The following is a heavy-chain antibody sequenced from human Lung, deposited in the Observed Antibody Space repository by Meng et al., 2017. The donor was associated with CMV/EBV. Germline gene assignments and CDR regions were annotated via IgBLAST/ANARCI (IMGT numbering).Heavy chain of an antibody. D-gene: IGHD4-17*01. Sequence: KTSGGTFSSYAISWVRQAPGQGLEWMGGIIPILGTANYAQKSQGRVTIFADRTTRTGYMELSSLRFEDTAVYYCARAHDYGDYLLDYWGQGTLVTVSS. J-gene: IGHJ4*02. V-gene: IGHV1-69*06. CDR3: ARAHDYGDYLLDY. CDR1: GGTFSSYA. CDR2: IIPILGTA.